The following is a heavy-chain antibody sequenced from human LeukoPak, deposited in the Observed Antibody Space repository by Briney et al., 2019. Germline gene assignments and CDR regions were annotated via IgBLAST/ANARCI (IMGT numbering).Heavy chain of an antibody. J-gene: IGHJ1*01. Sequence: GASVKVSCKASGYTFTDYYIYWVRQAPGQGLECMGWINPNSGDTNYGQKFQGRVTMTRETSIRTAYMELRSRRSDDTAVYYCARGCGISCEKEGLRLGNWGQRNLVTVSS. CDR1: GYTFTDYY. CDR3: ARGCGISCEKEGLRLGN. CDR2: INPNSGDT. V-gene: IGHV1-2*02. D-gene: IGHD2-2*01.